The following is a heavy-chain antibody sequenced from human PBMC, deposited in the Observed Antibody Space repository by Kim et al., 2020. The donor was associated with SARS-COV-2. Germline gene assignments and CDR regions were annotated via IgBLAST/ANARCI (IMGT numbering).Heavy chain of an antibody. V-gene: IGHV3-30*03. CDR3: ASGGRRGSGSSFDY. Sequence: DSVKGRLTISRDNSKNTLDLQRNSLRAGDTAVYYCASGGRRGSGSSFDYWGQGTLVTVSS. J-gene: IGHJ4*02. D-gene: IGHD3-10*01.